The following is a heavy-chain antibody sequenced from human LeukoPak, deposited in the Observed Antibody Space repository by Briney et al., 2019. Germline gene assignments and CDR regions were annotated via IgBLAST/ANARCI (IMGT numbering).Heavy chain of an antibody. CDR3: ATGNTVTTFSAY. D-gene: IGHD4-17*01. V-gene: IGHV1-24*01. Sequence: GASVKVSCKVSGYTLTELSMHWVRQAPGKGLEWMGGFDPEDGETIYAQKFQGRVTMTEDTSTDTAYMELSSLRSEDTAVYYCATGNTVTTFSAYWGQGTLVTVSS. CDR2: FDPEDGET. CDR1: GYTLTELS. J-gene: IGHJ4*02.